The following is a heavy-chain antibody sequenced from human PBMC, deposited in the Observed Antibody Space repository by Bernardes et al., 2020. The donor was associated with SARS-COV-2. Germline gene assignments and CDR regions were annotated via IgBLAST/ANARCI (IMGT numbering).Heavy chain of an antibody. J-gene: IGHJ4*02. D-gene: IGHD1-1*01. Sequence: VGSLLLSCTTSGFSFSDSTLHWIRHTPGPGLEWVCLIRWNLGHIFYADSVRGRFTVSADNSKNSLFLQMSSLRSDDTALYFCTKEMGTMFFDFWGQGTLVTVSS. CDR3: TKEMGTMFFDF. CDR1: GFSFSDST. V-gene: IGHV3-43*01. CDR2: IRWNLGHI.